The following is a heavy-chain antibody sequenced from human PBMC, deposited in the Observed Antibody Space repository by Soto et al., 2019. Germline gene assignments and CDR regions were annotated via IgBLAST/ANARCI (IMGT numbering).Heavy chain of an antibody. D-gene: IGHD3-22*01. J-gene: IGHJ4*02. CDR3: ARERPYYYDSSGYAPFDY. CDR1: GYTFTSYG. CDR2: ISAYNGNT. V-gene: IGHV1-18*01. Sequence: ASVKVSCKASGYTFTSYGISWVRQAPGQGLEWMGWISAYNGNTNYAQKLQGRVTMTTDTSTSTAYMELRSLRSDDTAVYYCARERPYYYDSSGYAPFDYWSQGTLVTVSS.